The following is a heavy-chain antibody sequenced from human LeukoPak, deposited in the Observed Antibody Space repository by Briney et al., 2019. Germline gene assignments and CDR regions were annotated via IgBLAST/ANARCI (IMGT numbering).Heavy chain of an antibody. J-gene: IGHJ3*02. D-gene: IGHD2/OR15-2a*01. V-gene: IGHV3-21*04. CDR1: GFTFGDYV. CDR2: ISSSSSYI. CDR3: ARDYFRGAFDI. Sequence: GGSLRLSCTASGFTFGDYVMSWVRQAPGKGLEWVSSISSSSSYIYYADSVKGRFTISRDNAKNSLYLQMNSLRAEDTAVYYCARDYFRGAFDIWGQGTMVTVSS.